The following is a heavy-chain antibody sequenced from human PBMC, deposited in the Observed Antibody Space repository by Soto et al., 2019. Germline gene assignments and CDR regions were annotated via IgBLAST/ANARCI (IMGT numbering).Heavy chain of an antibody. V-gene: IGHV1-69*01. J-gene: IGHJ6*02. CDR3: ARGGYSGSYYDYYYYGMDV. D-gene: IGHD1-26*01. Sequence: QVQLVQSGAEVKKPGSSVKVSCKASGGTFSNYAITWVRQAPGQGLEWMGGIIPIFGAANYAQMFQGRVTITADESTSTAYMELSSLRSEDTAVFYCARGGYSGSYYDYYYYGMDVWGQGTTVTVSS. CDR1: GGTFSNYA. CDR2: IIPIFGAA.